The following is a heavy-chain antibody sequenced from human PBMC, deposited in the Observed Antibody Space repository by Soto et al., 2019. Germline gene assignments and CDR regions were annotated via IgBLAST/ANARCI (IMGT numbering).Heavy chain of an antibody. CDR3: AKVRDSSGWRGGLDD. CDR1: GFTFTSYA. J-gene: IGHJ4*02. CDR2: MSGSGGRT. Sequence: EVQLLESGGGLVQPGGSLRLSCAASGFTFTSYAMSWLRQAPGKGLEWVSAMSGSGGRTNYADSVKGRFTISRDSSKNTLYLEMNSRKAEDTALYYCAKVRDSSGWRGGLDDWSQGTLVTVSS. D-gene: IGHD6-19*01. V-gene: IGHV3-23*01.